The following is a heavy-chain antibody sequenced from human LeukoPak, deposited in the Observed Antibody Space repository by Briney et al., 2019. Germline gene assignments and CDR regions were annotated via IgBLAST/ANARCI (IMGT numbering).Heavy chain of an antibody. J-gene: IGHJ3*02. CDR2: IYYSGST. CDR1: GGSLSSYY. CDR3: ARRIMITFGGVIAALDAFDI. Sequence: SETLSLTCTVSGGSLSSYYWSWIRQPPGKGLEWIGYIYYSGSTNYNPSLKSRVTISVDTSKNQFSLKLSSVTAADTAVYYCARRIMITFGGVIAALDAFDIWGQGTMVTVSS. V-gene: IGHV4-59*01. D-gene: IGHD3-16*02.